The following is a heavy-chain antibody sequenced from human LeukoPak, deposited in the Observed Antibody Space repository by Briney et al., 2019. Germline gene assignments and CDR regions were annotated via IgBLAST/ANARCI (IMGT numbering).Heavy chain of an antibody. D-gene: IGHD2-15*01. CDR1: GYTFTDYY. J-gene: IGHJ6*03. V-gene: IGHV1-2*02. CDR3: ARRVVAASYYYYMDV. CDR2: INPNSGGT. Sequence: GASVKVSCKASGYTFTDYYINWVRQAPGQGLEWMGWINPNSGGTNYAQKFQGRVTMTRDTSISTAYMELSRLRSDDTAVYYCARRVVAASYYYYMDVWGKGTTVTVSS.